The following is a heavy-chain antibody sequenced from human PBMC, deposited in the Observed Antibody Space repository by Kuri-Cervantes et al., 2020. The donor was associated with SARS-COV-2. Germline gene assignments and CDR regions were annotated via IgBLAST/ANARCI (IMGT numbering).Heavy chain of an antibody. CDR3: ARASGYDFWSGYNYYYYYMDV. Sequence: GESLKISRAASGFTFSSYWMSWVRQAPGKGLEWVANIKQDGSEKYYVDSVKGRFTISRDNAKNSLYLQMNSLRAEDTAVYYCARASGYDFWSGYNYYYYYMDVWGKGTTVTVSS. D-gene: IGHD3-3*01. CDR2: IKQDGSEK. CDR1: GFTFSSYW. J-gene: IGHJ6*03. V-gene: IGHV3-7*01.